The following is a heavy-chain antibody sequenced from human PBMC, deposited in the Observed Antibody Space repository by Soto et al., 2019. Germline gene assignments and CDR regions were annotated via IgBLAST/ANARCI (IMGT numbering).Heavy chain of an antibody. Sequence: ASVKVSCKVSGYTLTELSMHWVRQAPGKGLEWMGGFDPEDGETIYAQKFQGRVTMTEDTSTDTAYMKLSSLRSEDTAVYYCATLTPGGSGWYGNGADYWGQGTLVIVS. J-gene: IGHJ4*02. CDR1: GYTLTELS. V-gene: IGHV1-24*01. D-gene: IGHD6-19*01. CDR2: FDPEDGET. CDR3: ATLTPGGSGWYGNGADY.